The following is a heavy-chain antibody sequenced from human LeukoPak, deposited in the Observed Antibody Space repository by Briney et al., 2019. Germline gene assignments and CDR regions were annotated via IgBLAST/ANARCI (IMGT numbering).Heavy chain of an antibody. J-gene: IGHJ4*02. CDR2: ISCGGGTT. CDR1: GFIFPSYV. Sequence: AGRSLRLSCAASGFIFPSYVVSWVRQARGKGLEWVSSISCGGGTTYDADSVRGRFTISRDNYKNTLYLQMNSLRAEDTAVYYCAKDLTSGWGRFDYWGQGTLVTVSS. D-gene: IGHD6-19*01. V-gene: IGHV3-23*01. CDR3: AKDLTSGWGRFDY.